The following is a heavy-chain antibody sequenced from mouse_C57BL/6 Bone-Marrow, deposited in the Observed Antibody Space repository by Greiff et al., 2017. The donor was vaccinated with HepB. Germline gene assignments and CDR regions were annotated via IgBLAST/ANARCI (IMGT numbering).Heavy chain of an antibody. CDR1: GYSITSGYY. V-gene: IGHV3-6*01. J-gene: IGHJ1*03. D-gene: IGHD1-1*01. CDR3: ARGGITTVVATPHWYFDV. CDR2: ISYDGSN. Sequence: VQLQQSGPGLVKPSQSLSLTCSVTGYSITSGYYWNWIRQFPGNKLEWMGYISYDGSNNYNPSLKNRISITRDTSKNQFFLKLNSVTTEDTATYYCARGGITTVVATPHWYFDVWGTGTTVTVSS.